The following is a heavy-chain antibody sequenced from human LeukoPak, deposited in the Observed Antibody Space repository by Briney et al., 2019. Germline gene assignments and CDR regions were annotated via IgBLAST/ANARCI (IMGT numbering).Heavy chain of an antibody. D-gene: IGHD3-22*01. CDR2: IYTSGST. V-gene: IGHV4-61*02. CDR1: GGSISSGSYY. CDR3: ARGVDDSSGYYLDAFDI. J-gene: IGHJ3*02. Sequence: PSETLSLTCAVSGGSISSGSYYWSWIRQPAGKGLEWIGRIYTSGSTSYNPSLNSRVSISVDRSKNQFSLKLSSVTAADTAVYYCARGVDDSSGYYLDAFDIWGQGTMVTVSS.